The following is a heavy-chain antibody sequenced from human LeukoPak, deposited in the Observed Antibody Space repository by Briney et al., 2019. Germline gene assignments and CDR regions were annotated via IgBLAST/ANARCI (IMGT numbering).Heavy chain of an antibody. V-gene: IGHV1-46*01. D-gene: IGHD6-13*01. CDR3: ARYFPAAAGDY. CDR2: INPSGGST. CDR1: GYTFTSYY. Sequence: ASVKVSCKASGYTFTSYYMHWVRQAPGQGLEWMGIINPSGGSTSYAQKFQGRVTMTRDTSTSTVYMEQSSLRSEDTAVYYCARYFPAAAGDYWGQGTLVTVSS. J-gene: IGHJ4*02.